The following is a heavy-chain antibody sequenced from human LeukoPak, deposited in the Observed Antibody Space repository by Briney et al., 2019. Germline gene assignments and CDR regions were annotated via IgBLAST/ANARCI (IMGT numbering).Heavy chain of an antibody. CDR1: GFTFSSYE. Sequence: PGGSLRLSCAASGFTFSSYEMDWVRQAPGKGLEWVSYISSSGSTIYYADSVKGRFTISRDNAKNSLYLQMNSLRAEDTAVYYCARVPRPYSSGWYRWGQGTLVTVSS. D-gene: IGHD6-19*01. CDR2: ISSSGSTI. J-gene: IGHJ4*02. V-gene: IGHV3-48*03. CDR3: ARVPRPYSSGWYR.